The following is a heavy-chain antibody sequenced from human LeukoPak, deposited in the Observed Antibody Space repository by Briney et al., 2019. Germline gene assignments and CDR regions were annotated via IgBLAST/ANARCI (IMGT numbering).Heavy chain of an antibody. CDR1: GGSISNYY. D-gene: IGHD6-19*01. J-gene: IGHJ6*03. Sequence: SETLSLTCTVSGGSISNYYWSWIRQPPGKGLEWIGYIYHSGSTNYNPSLKSRVTISVDTSKNQFSLMLSSVTAADTAVYYCARGIVGSSGWFHHYYYYMDVWGKGTTVTVSS. CDR2: IYHSGST. CDR3: ARGIVGSSGWFHHYYYYMDV. V-gene: IGHV4-59*01.